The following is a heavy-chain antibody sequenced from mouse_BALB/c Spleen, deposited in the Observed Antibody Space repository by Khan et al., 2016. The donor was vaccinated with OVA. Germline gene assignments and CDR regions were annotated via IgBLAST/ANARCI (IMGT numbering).Heavy chain of an antibody. CDR2: INPKNGVT. CDR3: ARDAGRY. D-gene: IGHD3-3*01. CDR1: GYTFTEYT. Sequence: VQLQQSGPELVKPGASVKISCKTSGYTFTEYTLHWVKQSHGKSLGWFGVINPKNGVTSYNQKFRGKAILTVDKSSSTAYMEFRSLTSEASAVYYCARDAGRYWGQGTSVTVSS. V-gene: IGHV1-18*01. J-gene: IGHJ4*01.